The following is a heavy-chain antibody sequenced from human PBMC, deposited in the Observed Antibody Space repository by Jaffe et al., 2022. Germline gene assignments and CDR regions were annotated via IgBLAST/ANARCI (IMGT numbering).Heavy chain of an antibody. CDR1: GYSISSGYY. J-gene: IGHJ4*02. Sequence: QVQLQESGPGLVKPSETLSLTCAVSGYSISSGYYWGWIRQPPGKGLEWIGSIYHSGSTYYNPSLKSRVTISVDTSKNQFSLKLSSVTAADTAVYYCARHDPVRSGYDSSGWVYWGQGTLVTVSS. D-gene: IGHD3-22*01. V-gene: IGHV4-38-2*01. CDR3: ARHDPVRSGYDSSGWVY. CDR2: IYHSGST.